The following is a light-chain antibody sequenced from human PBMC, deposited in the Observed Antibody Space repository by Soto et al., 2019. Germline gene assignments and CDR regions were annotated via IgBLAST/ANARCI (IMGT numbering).Light chain of an antibody. CDR3: AEGDDSRSVSYV. Sequence: QSVLTQPPSASGTPGQRVTISCSGSSSNIGSNYVYWYQQLPGTAPKLLIYRNNQRPSGVPDRFSGSKSGTSASLAISGLRSELEADYSCAEGDDSRSVSYVFEIGQKVTFL. CDR1: SSNIGSNY. V-gene: IGLV1-47*01. J-gene: IGLJ1*01. CDR2: RNN.